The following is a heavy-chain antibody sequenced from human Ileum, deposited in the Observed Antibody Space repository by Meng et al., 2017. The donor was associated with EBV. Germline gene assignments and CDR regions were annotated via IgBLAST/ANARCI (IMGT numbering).Heavy chain of an antibody. V-gene: IGHV4-4*02. CDR3: ARGRRFGSGRYALDY. J-gene: IGHJ4*02. CDR2: IYHSGST. CDR1: GASIGSSYW. Sequence: VELEEGGQGLVKPSGPLSLICAVSGASIGSSYWWTWVRQPPEKGLEWIGEIYHSGSTNSNPSLKSRLTLPVDKSKIQFSLELISVTAADTAVYYCARGRRFGSGRYALDYWGQGTLVTVSS. D-gene: IGHD3-10*01.